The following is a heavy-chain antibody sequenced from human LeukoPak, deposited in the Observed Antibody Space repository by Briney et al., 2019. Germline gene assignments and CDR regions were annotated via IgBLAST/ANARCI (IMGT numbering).Heavy chain of an antibody. CDR3: ARVQGHPPNGLDV. J-gene: IGHJ3*01. V-gene: IGHV3-30-3*01. CDR2: IAYDGSII. D-gene: IGHD2-8*01. Sequence: PGGSLRLSCAASGFTFSSYAMNWVRQAPGQGLEWVAIIAYDGSIIYYSESVKGRFTISRDNSKNTLYLQMDSLRAEDTAVYYCARVQGHPPNGLDVWGQGTMVTVSS. CDR1: GFTFSSYA.